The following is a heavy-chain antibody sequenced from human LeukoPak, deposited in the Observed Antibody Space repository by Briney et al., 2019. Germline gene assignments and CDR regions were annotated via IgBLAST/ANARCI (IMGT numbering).Heavy chain of an antibody. J-gene: IGHJ4*02. V-gene: IGHV3-30*02. CDR2: IQFDGSK. Sequence: GGSLRLSCTASGFIFSTYGMHWVRQAPGKGLEWVAFIQFDGSKYYADSVKGRFTISRDNSKNTLYLQMNSLRAEDTAVYYCARGGGSYWGSYFDYWGQGTLVTVSS. D-gene: IGHD1-26*01. CDR1: GFIFSTYG. CDR3: ARGGGSYWGSYFDY.